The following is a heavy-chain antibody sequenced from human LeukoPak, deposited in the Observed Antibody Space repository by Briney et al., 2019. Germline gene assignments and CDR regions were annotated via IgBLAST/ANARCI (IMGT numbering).Heavy chain of an antibody. J-gene: IGHJ4*02. CDR2: ISAYNGNT. CDR1: GGTFSSYA. V-gene: IGHV1-18*01. CDR3: ARSRAGYYDFWSGYRDFDY. D-gene: IGHD3-3*01. Sequence: ASVKVSCKASGGTFSSYAISWVRQAPGQGLEWTGWISAYNGNTNYAQKLQGRVTMTTDTSTSTAYMELRSLRSDDTAVYYCARSRAGYYDFWSGYRDFDYWGQGTLVTVSS.